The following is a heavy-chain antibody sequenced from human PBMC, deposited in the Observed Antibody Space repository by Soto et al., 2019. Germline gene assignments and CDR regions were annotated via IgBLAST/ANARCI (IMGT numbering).Heavy chain of an antibody. D-gene: IGHD3-10*01. CDR2: MDPNSGNT. Sequence: QAQLVQSGAEVKTPGASVKVSCKSSGYTFTTYDIHWVRQAAGQGLEWMGWMDPNSGNTAFAQNFQGRLTLTRNTSMSTAYMELSSLRSEDTAVYYCARYCFGSGTPDAFDIWGQGTVVTVSS. CDR3: ARYCFGSGTPDAFDI. CDR1: GYTFTTYD. J-gene: IGHJ3*02. V-gene: IGHV1-8*01.